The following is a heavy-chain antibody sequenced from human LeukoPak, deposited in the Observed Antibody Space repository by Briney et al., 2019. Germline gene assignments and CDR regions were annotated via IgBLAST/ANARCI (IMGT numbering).Heavy chain of an antibody. CDR2: INPSGGSA. CDR3: ARVQGGSGYYGTFDY. CDR1: GYTFTSYY. D-gene: IGHD3-10*01. V-gene: IGHV1-46*01. Sequence: ASVTVSFKASGYTFTSYYMHWVRQAPGQGVEWMGLINPSGGSASYVQKLQGRVTMTRDTSTSTVYMELSSLRSEDTAVYYCARVQGGSGYYGTFDYWGQGTLVTVSS. J-gene: IGHJ4*02.